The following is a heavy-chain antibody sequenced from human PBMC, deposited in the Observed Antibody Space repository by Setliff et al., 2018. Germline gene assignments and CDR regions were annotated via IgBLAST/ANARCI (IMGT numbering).Heavy chain of an antibody. D-gene: IGHD1-26*01. CDR2: ISYSGTP. Sequence: SETLSLTCTVSDDSFTSSRYYWGWIRQAPGSGLEWIGSISYSGTPYYNASVESRVTISIDTSRNQFSLELRSVTVADTATYYCARGLHSGTYWGTRPLGLDYWGQGSLVTVSS. CDR1: DDSFTSSRYY. CDR3: ARGLHSGTYWGTRPLGLDY. J-gene: IGHJ4*02. V-gene: IGHV4-39*01.